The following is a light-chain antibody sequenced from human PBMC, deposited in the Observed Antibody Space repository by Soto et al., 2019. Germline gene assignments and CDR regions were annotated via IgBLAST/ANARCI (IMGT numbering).Light chain of an antibody. CDR3: QSYGDNNQV. CDR2: EDN. CDR1: SGSIASNY. Sequence: NFMLTQPHSVSESPGKTVTISCTGSSGSIASNYVQWFQQRPGSAPTTVIYEDNKRPSGDPDRFSGSIDSSSNSASLTISGLKTEDEADYYCQSYGDNNQVFGGGTQLTVL. J-gene: IGLJ7*01. V-gene: IGLV6-57*02.